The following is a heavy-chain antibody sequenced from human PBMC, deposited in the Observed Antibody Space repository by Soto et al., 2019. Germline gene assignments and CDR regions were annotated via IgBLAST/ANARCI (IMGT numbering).Heavy chain of an antibody. J-gene: IGHJ3*02. V-gene: IGHV1-2*02. D-gene: IGHD6-6*01. Sequence: GASVKVSCKASGYTFTGYHMQWVRQAPGQGLEWMGWINPNIGGTNYAQKFQGRVTMTRDTSISTAYMELSRLRSDDTAVYYCASEYARVAARPISRAFDIWGQGTMVTVS. CDR1: GYTFTGYH. CDR2: INPNIGGT. CDR3: ASEYARVAARPISRAFDI.